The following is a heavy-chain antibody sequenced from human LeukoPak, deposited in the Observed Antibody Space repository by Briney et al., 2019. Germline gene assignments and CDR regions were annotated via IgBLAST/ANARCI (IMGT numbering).Heavy chain of an antibody. CDR1: GFTFSSYA. Sequence: PGGSLRLSCAASGFTFSSYAMHWVRQAPGKGLEWVAVISYDGSNKYYADSVKGRFTISRDNSKNTLYLQMNSLRAEDTAVYYCAKDRGGSYSRALDIWGQGTMVTVSS. J-gene: IGHJ3*02. D-gene: IGHD1-26*01. CDR3: AKDRGGSYSRALDI. V-gene: IGHV3-30-3*01. CDR2: ISYDGSNK.